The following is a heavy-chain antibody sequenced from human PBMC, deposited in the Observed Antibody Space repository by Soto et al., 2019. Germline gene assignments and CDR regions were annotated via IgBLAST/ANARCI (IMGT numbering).Heavy chain of an antibody. J-gene: IGHJ4*02. CDR2: INHSGST. CDR3: ARQLGSSGWYGY. D-gene: IGHD6-19*01. Sequence: QVQLQQWGAGLLKPSETLSLTCAVYGGSFSGYYWSWIRQPPGKGLEWIGEINHSGSTNYNPSLKGRVTISVDRSKNLFSLKLSSVTAADTAGYYCARQLGSSGWYGYWGQGTLVTVSS. CDR1: GGSFSGYY. V-gene: IGHV4-34*01.